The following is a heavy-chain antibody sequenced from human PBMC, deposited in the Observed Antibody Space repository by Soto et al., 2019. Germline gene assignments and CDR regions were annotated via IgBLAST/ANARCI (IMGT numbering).Heavy chain of an antibody. D-gene: IGHD3-22*01. CDR2: IYYSGST. J-gene: IGHJ6*02. Sequence: SETLSLTCNVSGGCISSYYWSWIRQPPGKGLEWIGYIYYSGSTNYNPSLKSRVTISVDTSKKQFSLKLSSVTAADTAVYYCAGLSGGYQYYGMDVWGQGTTVTVPS. CDR1: GGCISSYY. CDR3: AGLSGGYQYYGMDV. V-gene: IGHV4-59*01.